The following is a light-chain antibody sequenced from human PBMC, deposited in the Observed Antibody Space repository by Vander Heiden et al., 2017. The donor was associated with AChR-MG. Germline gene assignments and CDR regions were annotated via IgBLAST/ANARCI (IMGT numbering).Light chain of an antibody. CDR1: SSDIGGYNY. CDR2: DVS. J-gene: IGLJ2*01. CDR3: SSYTSRSTLV. Sequence: QSALTQPASVSGSPGQSITISCTGTSSDIGGYNYVSWYQQYPGKAPKLIIYDVSNRPSGVSDRFSGSKSGNTASLTLSGLQAEDEADYYCSSYTSRSTLVFGGGTKLTVL. V-gene: IGLV2-14*01.